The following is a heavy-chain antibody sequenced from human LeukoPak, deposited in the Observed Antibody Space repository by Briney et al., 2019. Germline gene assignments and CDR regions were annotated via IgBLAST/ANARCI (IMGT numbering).Heavy chain of an antibody. CDR1: GFTFDDYA. Sequence: GGSLRLSCAASGFTFDDYAMHWVRQAPGKGLEWVSGISWNSGTTAYADSVKGRFTISRDNAKNSLYLQMNSLRAEDTAVYYCARDRGRYYDSRGFYWGYYFDSWGQGILVTVST. CDR2: ISWNSGTT. D-gene: IGHD3-22*01. J-gene: IGHJ4*02. V-gene: IGHV3-9*01. CDR3: ARDRGRYYDSRGFYWGYYFDS.